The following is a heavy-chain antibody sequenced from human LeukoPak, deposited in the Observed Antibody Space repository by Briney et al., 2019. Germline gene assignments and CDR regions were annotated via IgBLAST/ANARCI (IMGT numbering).Heavy chain of an antibody. V-gene: IGHV4-39*07. CDR2: IYYSGST. CDR3: ARVKNSSEPVPGY. J-gene: IGHJ4*02. Sequence: SETLSLTCTVSGGSISSSSYYWGWIRRPPGKGPEWFGSIYYSGSTYYNPSLKSRVTISVDTSKNQFSLKLSSVTAADTAVYYCARVKNSSEPVPGYWGQGTLVTVSS. D-gene: IGHD6-19*01. CDR1: GGSISSSSYY.